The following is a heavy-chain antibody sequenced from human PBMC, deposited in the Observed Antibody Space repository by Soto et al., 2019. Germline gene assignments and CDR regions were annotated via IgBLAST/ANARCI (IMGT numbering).Heavy chain of an antibody. J-gene: IGHJ4*02. CDR1: GYTFTSYG. CDR2: ISAYNGNT. CDR3: ARVLRNSSGYPY. Sequence: ASVKVSCKASGYTFTSYGISWVRQAPGQGLEWMGWISAYNGNTNYAQKLQGRVTMTTDTSTSTAHMELRSLRSDDTAVYYCARVLRNSSGYPYWGQGTLVTVSS. D-gene: IGHD3-22*01. V-gene: IGHV1-18*01.